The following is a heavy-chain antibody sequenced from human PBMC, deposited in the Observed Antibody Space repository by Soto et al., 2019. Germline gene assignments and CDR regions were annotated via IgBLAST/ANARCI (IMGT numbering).Heavy chain of an antibody. V-gene: IGHV4-34*01. CDR1: GGSFSGYY. Sequence: SETLSLTCAVYGGSFSGYYWSWIRQPPGKGLEWIGEINHSGSTNYNPSLKSRVTISVDTSKNQFSLKLSSVTAADTAVYYCARERYGDPTEGMDVWGQGTTVTVSS. CDR3: ARERYGDPTEGMDV. D-gene: IGHD4-17*01. CDR2: INHSGST. J-gene: IGHJ6*02.